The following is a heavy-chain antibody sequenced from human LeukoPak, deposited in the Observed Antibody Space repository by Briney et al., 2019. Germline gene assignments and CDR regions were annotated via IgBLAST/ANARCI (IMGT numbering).Heavy chain of an antibody. CDR1: GFTFSSFA. J-gene: IGHJ5*02. D-gene: IGHD6-13*01. CDR3: ARVGSSWYPPYNWFDP. V-gene: IGHV3-48*04. CDR2: ISSSGSTI. Sequence: GGSLRLSCAASGFTFSSFAMSWVRHAPGKGLEWVSYISSSGSTIYYADSVKGRFTISRDNAKNSLYLQMNSLRAEDTSVYYCARVGSSWYPPYNWFDPWGQGTLVTVSS.